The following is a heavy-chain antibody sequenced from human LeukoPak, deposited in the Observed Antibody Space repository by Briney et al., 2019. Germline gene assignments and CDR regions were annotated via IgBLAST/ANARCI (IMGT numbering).Heavy chain of an antibody. CDR3: AELGITMIGGV. CDR2: ISWNSGSI. J-gene: IGHJ6*04. V-gene: IGHV3-9*01. Sequence: GRSLRLSCAASGFTFDDYAMHWVRQAPGKGLEWVSGISWNSGSIGYADSVKGRFTISRDNAKNSLYLQMNSLRAEDTAVCYCAELGITMIGGVWGKGTTVTISS. D-gene: IGHD3-10*02. CDR1: GFTFDDYA.